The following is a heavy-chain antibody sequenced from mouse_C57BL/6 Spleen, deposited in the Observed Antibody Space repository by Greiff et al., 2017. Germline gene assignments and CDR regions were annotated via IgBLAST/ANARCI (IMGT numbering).Heavy chain of an antibody. J-gene: IGHJ4*01. D-gene: IGHD1-1*01. Sequence: QVQLQQPGAELVRPGSSVKLSCKASGYTFTSYWMNWVKQRPIQGLEWIGNIYPSDSETPYNQKFKDKATLTVDKSSSTAYMQLSSITSEDSAVYYVTRDYGSSYAMDYWGPGTSVTVSS. CDR2: IYPSDSET. CDR3: TRDYGSSYAMDY. V-gene: IGHV1-52*01. CDR1: GYTFTSYW.